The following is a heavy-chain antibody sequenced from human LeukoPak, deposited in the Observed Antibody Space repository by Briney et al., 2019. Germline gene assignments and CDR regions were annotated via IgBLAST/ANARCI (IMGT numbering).Heavy chain of an antibody. Sequence: GGSLRLSCAASGFTFSSYAMHWVRQAPGKGLEWVAVISYDGSNKYYADSVKGRFTISRDNSKNTLYLQMNSLRAEDTAVYYCARDFGDILTGYWSGPLDYWGQGTLVTVSS. CDR2: ISYDGSNK. CDR1: GFTFSSYA. CDR3: ARDFGDILTGYWSGPLDY. V-gene: IGHV3-30-3*01. D-gene: IGHD3-9*01. J-gene: IGHJ4*02.